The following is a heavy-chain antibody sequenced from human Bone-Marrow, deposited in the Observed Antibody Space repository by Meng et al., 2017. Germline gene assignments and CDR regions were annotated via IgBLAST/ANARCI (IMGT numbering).Heavy chain of an antibody. J-gene: IGHJ4*02. CDR1: GFTVSSNY. V-gene: IGHV3-53*01. Sequence: GESLKISCAASGFTVSSNYMSWVRQAPGKGLEWVSVIYSGGSTYYADSVKGRFTISRDNSKNTLYLQMNSLRAEDTAVYYCARWRTAYSSGYDYWGQGTLVTVSS. D-gene: IGHD6-19*01. CDR2: IYSGGST. CDR3: ARWRTAYSSGYDY.